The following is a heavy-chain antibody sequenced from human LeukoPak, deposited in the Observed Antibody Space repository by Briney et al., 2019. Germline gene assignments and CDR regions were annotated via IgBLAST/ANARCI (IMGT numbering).Heavy chain of an antibody. V-gene: IGHV1-69*05. CDR2: IIPIFGTA. Sequence: SVKVSCKASGGTFSSYAISWVRQAPGQGLEWMGGIIPIFGTANYAQKFQGRVTITTDESTSTAYMELSSLRSEDTAVYYCASGDTAMVFSYAFDIWGQGSMVTVSS. J-gene: IGHJ3*02. CDR1: GGTFSSYA. D-gene: IGHD5-18*01. CDR3: ASGDTAMVFSYAFDI.